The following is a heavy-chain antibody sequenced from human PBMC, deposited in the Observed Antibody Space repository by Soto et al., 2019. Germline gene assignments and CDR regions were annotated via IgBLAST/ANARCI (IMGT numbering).Heavy chain of an antibody. Sequence: QVQLVQSGAEVKKPGSSVKVSSKDSGGSLSNYGISWVRQAPGQGLEWMGAIIPVFGTPNYAQKFQDRVTITADESTTTVYMEVRSLTSEDTAVYYCARGDATKIVVTTYYAMDVWGQGTTVTVS. CDR1: GGSLSNYG. CDR2: IIPVFGTP. CDR3: ARGDATKIVVTTYYAMDV. V-gene: IGHV1-69*12. D-gene: IGHD3-22*01. J-gene: IGHJ6*02.